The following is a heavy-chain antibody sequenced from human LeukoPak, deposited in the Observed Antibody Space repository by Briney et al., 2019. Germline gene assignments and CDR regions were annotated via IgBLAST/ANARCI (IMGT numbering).Heavy chain of an antibody. CDR2: INHSGST. D-gene: IGHD2-15*01. J-gene: IGHJ5*02. CDR3: ARGQYCSGGSCYSDWFDH. CDR1: GGSFSGYY. V-gene: IGHV4-34*01. Sequence: SETLSLTCAVYGGSFSGYYWSWIRQAPGKGLEGIGEINHSGSTNYNPSLTSRVTISVDTSKIQFSLKLSSVTAADTAVYYCARGQYCSGGSCYSDWFDHWGQGTLVTVSS.